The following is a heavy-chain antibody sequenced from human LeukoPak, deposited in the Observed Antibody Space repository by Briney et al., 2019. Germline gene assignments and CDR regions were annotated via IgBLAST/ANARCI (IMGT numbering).Heavy chain of an antibody. CDR1: GYTFTSYG. CDR3: ASSTTPMVRGVGPFDY. CDR2: INPNSGGT. Sequence: GASVKVSCKASGYTFTSYGISWVRQAPGQGLEWMGWINPNSGGTNYAQKFQGRVTMTRDTSISTAYMELSRLRSDDTAVYYCASSTTPMVRGVGPFDYWGQGTLVTVSS. V-gene: IGHV1-2*02. J-gene: IGHJ4*02. D-gene: IGHD3-10*01.